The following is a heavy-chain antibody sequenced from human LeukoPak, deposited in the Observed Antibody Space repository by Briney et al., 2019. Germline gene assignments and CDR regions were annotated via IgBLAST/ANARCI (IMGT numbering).Heavy chain of an antibody. D-gene: IGHD3-22*01. Sequence: KTGGSLRLSCAASGFTFSRYWMSWVRQAPGKGLEWVANIREDGSEKFYVDSVKGRLTISRDNAKNSLYLQMNSLRAEDTAVYYCARDYYDSRVPRGFDYWGQGTLVTVSS. V-gene: IGHV3-7*01. J-gene: IGHJ4*02. CDR3: ARDYYDSRVPRGFDY. CDR2: IREDGSEK. CDR1: GFTFSRYW.